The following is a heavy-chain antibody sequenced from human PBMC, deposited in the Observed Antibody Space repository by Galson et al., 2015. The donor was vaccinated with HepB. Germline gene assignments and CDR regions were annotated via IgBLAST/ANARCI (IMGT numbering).Heavy chain of an antibody. CDR3: AKDSTRGYSYGDAFDI. CDR2: IRYDGSNK. D-gene: IGHD5-18*01. J-gene: IGHJ3*02. Sequence: SLRLSCAASGFTFSSYGMHWVRQAPGKGLEWVAFIRYDGSNKYYADSVKGRSTISRDNSKNTLYLQMNSLRAEDTAVYYCAKDSTRGYSYGDAFDIWGQGTMVTVSS. CDR1: GFTFSSYG. V-gene: IGHV3-30*02.